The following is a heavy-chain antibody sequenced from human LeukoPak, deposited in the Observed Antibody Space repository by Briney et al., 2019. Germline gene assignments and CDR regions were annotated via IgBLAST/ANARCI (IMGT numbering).Heavy chain of an antibody. Sequence: PETLSLTCAVYGGSFSGYYWSWIRQPPGKGLEWIGEINHSGSTNYNPSLKSRVTISVDTSKNQFSLKLSSVTAADTAVYYCARGPRKIFGVVIAYYYYGMDVWGQGTTVTVSS. J-gene: IGHJ6*02. V-gene: IGHV4-34*01. CDR3: ARGPRKIFGVVIAYYYYGMDV. CDR2: INHSGST. CDR1: GGSFSGYY. D-gene: IGHD3-3*01.